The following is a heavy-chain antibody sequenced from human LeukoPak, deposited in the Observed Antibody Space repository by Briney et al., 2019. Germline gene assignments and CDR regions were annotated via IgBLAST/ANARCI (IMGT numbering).Heavy chain of an antibody. CDR2: INHSGST. D-gene: IGHD6-13*01. CDR3: ATTFSSSWGYNWFDP. CDR1: GGSFSGYY. V-gene: IGHV4-34*01. J-gene: IGHJ5*02. Sequence: PSETLSLTCAVYGGSFSGYYWSWIRQPPGKGLEWIGEINHSGSTNYNPSLKSRVTISVDTSKNQFSLKLSSVTAADTAVYHCATTFSSSWGYNWFDPWGQGTLVTVSS.